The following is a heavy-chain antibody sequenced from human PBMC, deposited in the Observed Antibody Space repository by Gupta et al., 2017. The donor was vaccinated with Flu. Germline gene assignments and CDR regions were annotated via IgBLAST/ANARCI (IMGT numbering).Heavy chain of an antibody. J-gene: IGHJ3*02. Sequence: PIFGTANYAQKFQGRVSLTADESASTAYMDLSSLRSEDTDVYYCARDLGSEAYYYDRGDAFDIWGQGTMVTVSS. CDR3: ARDLGSEAYYYDRGDAFDI. CDR2: PIFGTA. D-gene: IGHD3-22*01. V-gene: IGHV1-69*01.